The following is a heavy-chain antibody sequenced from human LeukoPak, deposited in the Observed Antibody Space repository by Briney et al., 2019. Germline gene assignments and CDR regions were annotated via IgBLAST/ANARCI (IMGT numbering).Heavy chain of an antibody. D-gene: IGHD3-22*01. CDR1: GGTFSSYA. V-gene: IGHV1-69*04. J-gene: IGHJ3*02. CDR2: IIPILGIA. Sequence: ASVKVSCKASGGTFSSYAISWVRQAPGQGLEWMGRIIPILGIANYAQKFQGRVTITADKSTSTACMELSSLRSEDTAVYYCARDRAGGHYDSSGYYYVPEAFDIWGQGTMVTVSS. CDR3: ARDRAGGHYDSSGYYYVPEAFDI.